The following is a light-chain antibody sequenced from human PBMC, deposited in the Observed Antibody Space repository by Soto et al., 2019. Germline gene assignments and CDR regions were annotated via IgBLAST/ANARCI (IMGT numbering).Light chain of an antibody. J-gene: IGKJ1*01. CDR1: QSVSSNY. Sequence: EIVLTQSPDILSLSPGERAILSCRASQSVSSNYLAWYQQRPGQAPRLLIYGASSRATGIPDRFSGSGSETDFTLTISRLEPEDFAVYYCPQYGSSTQFGQGTNVEIK. CDR3: PQYGSSTQ. V-gene: IGKV3-20*01. CDR2: GAS.